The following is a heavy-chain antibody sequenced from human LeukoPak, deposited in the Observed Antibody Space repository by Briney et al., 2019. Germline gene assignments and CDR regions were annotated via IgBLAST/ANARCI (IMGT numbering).Heavy chain of an antibody. Sequence: SETLSLTCAVYGGSFSGYYWSWIRQPPGKGLEWIGEINHSGSTDYNPSLKSRVTISVDTSKNQFSLKLSSVTAADTAVYYCARGDLGYCSGGSCYLYYFDYWGQGTLVTVSS. J-gene: IGHJ4*02. V-gene: IGHV4-34*01. CDR3: ARGDLGYCSGGSCYLYYFDY. D-gene: IGHD2-15*01. CDR2: INHSGST. CDR1: GGSFSGYY.